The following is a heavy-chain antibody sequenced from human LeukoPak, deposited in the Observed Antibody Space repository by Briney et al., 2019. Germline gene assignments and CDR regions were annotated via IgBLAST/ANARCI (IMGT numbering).Heavy chain of an antibody. CDR1: GFTFSSYA. CDR3: AKDEVAAAGTPHV. J-gene: IGHJ6*02. V-gene: IGHV3-23*01. Sequence: GGSLRLSCAASGFTFSSYAMSWVRQAPGKGLELVSAITGTGGSTYYADSVKGRFTISRDNSDNTLYLQMNSLRAEDTALYYCAKDEVAAAGTPHVWGQGTTVTVSS. CDR2: ITGTGGST. D-gene: IGHD6-13*01.